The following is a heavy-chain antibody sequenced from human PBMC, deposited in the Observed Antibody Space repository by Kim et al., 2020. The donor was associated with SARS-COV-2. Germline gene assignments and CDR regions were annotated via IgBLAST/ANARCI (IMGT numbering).Heavy chain of an antibody. CDR2: ISDDGRHT. CDR3: AREDDDSVYYGMEV. Sequence: GGSLRLSCAASGFRVNRYAMHWVRQAPGKGLEWVAAISDDGRHTFEADSVRGRLTISRDKSKSSLSLQLNSLRSEDTGVYYCAREDDDSVYYGMEVWGQGTTGTVSS. J-gene: IGHJ6*02. CDR1: GFRVNRYA. V-gene: IGHV3-30*04. D-gene: IGHD2-21*02.